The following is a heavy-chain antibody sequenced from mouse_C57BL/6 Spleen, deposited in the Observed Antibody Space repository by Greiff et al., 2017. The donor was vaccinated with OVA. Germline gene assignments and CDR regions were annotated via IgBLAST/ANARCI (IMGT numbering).Heavy chain of an antibody. CDR2: INPNYGTT. CDR3: ARMDYGSSHEGFAY. Sequence: LVKPGASVKISCKASGYSFTDYNMNWVKQSNGKSLEWIGVINPNYGTTSYNQKFKGKATLTVDQSSSTAYMQLNSLTSEDSAVYYCARMDYGSSHEGFAYWGQGTLVTVSA. D-gene: IGHD1-1*01. CDR1: GYSFTDYN. V-gene: IGHV1-39*01. J-gene: IGHJ3*01.